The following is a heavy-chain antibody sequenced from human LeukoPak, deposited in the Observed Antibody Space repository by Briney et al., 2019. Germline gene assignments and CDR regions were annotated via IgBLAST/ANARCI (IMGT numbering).Heavy chain of an antibody. CDR3: ARPRTIAAAGISHFDY. J-gene: IGHJ4*02. D-gene: IGHD6-13*01. CDR2: INHSGST. CDR1: GGSFSGYY. V-gene: IGHV4-34*01. Sequence: SETLSLTCAVYGGSFSGYYWSWIRQPPGKGLEWIGEINHSGSTNYNPSLKSRVTISVDTSKNRFSLKLSSVTAADTAVYYCARPRTIAAAGISHFDYWGQGTLVTVSS.